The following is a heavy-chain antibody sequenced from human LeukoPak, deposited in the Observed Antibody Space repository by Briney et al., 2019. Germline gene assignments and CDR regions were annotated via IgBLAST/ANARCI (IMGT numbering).Heavy chain of an antibody. CDR3: ARENPSSSWGDY. Sequence: GGSLRLSCAASGFTFSSYSMNWVRQAPGKGLEWVSSISSSSSYIYYADSVKGRFTISRDNAKNSLYLQMNSLRAEDTAVYYCARENPSSSWGDYWGQGTLVTVSS. CDR2: ISSSSSYI. CDR1: GFTFSSYS. D-gene: IGHD6-13*01. J-gene: IGHJ4*02. V-gene: IGHV3-21*01.